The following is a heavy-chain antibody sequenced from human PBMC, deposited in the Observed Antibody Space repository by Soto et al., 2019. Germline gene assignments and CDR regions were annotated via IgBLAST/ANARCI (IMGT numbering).Heavy chain of an antibody. CDR2: IRSKAYGGTR. V-gene: IGHV3-49*04. Sequence: GGSLRLSCTASGFTFGDYAMSWVRQAPGKGLEWVGFIRSKAYGGTRAYAASVTGRFTIARDESKSITYSQMNSLKTEDKAVYYWHRAYYYDSSGYYYDGLDVWGQGTMVTVAS. CDR3: HRAYYYDSSGYYYDGLDV. J-gene: IGHJ6*02. D-gene: IGHD3-22*01. CDR1: GFTFGDYA.